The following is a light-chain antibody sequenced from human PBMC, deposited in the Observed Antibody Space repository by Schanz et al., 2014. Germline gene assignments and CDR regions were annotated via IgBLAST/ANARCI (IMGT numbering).Light chain of an antibody. V-gene: IGKV3-20*01. CDR2: GAS. Sequence: EIVLTQSPGTLSLSPGDRATLSCRASQSVSSKLAWYQQKAGQAPRLLIYGASTRATGIPDRFSGSGSGTDFTLNISRLEPEDFAVYYCQQYGSSPGFTFGPGTKVDIK. CDR3: QQYGSSPGFT. J-gene: IGKJ3*01. CDR1: QSVSSK.